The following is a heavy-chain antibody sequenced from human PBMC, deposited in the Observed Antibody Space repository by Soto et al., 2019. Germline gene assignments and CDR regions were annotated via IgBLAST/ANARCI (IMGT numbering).Heavy chain of an antibody. Sequence: ASVNLTCKAADYTFNTYAITWVRLPPGQGLEWMGWISGYNGNTNYAQTLQGRGTMTTDTSTSTAYLELRSLRSDDTAVYYCARTVEYDSIPYYYADFWGQGTLVTVSS. D-gene: IGHD2-21*01. CDR1: DYTFNTYA. CDR2: ISGYNGNT. CDR3: ARTVEYDSIPYYYADF. J-gene: IGHJ4*01. V-gene: IGHV1-18*01.